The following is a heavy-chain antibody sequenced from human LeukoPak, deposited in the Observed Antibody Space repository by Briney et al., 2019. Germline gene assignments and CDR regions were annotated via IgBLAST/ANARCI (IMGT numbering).Heavy chain of an antibody. CDR2: ISGSGGST. CDR3: AKGTHYYDSSGYYYIDY. V-gene: IGHV3-23*01. D-gene: IGHD3-22*01. Sequence: GGSLRLSCAASGFTFSSYAMSWVRQAPGKGLEWVSAISGSGGSTYYADSVKGRFTISRDNSKNTLYLQMNSLRAEDTAVYYCAKGTHYYDSSGYYYIDYWGQGPWSPSPQ. J-gene: IGHJ4*02. CDR1: GFTFSSYA.